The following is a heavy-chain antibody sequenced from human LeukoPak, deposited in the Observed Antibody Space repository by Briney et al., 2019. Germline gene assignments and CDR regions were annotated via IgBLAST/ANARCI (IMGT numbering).Heavy chain of an antibody. J-gene: IGHJ4*02. Sequence: ASVKVSCKASGYTFTSYGITWVRRAHGQGLEWMGGIIPFSGAASYAQKFQGRVTLSADESTSTAYMELSSLRFEDTAIYYCARWAAPKDSGGDFWSGPFDYWGQGTLVTASS. D-gene: IGHD3-3*01. CDR2: IIPFSGAA. CDR3: ARWAAPKDSGGDFWSGPFDY. CDR1: GYTFTSYG. V-gene: IGHV1-69*13.